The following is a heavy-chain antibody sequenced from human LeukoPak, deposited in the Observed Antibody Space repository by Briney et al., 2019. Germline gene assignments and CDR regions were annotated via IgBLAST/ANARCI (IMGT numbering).Heavy chain of an antibody. CDR1: GFTFSDYY. CDR3: ARDGLDYYGSGSYYNLYYFDY. Sequence: GGSLRLSCAASGFTFSDYYMSWIRQAPGKGLEWVSYISSSGSTIYYADSEKGGVTISRDNDKNSLYMPMNSLRAEDTAVYYCARDGLDYYGSGSYYNLYYFDYWGQATLVTVSS. D-gene: IGHD3-10*01. J-gene: IGHJ4*02. V-gene: IGHV3-11*01. CDR2: ISSSGSTI.